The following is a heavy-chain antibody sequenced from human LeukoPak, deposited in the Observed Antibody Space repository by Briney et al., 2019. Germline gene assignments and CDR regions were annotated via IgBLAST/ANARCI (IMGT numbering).Heavy chain of an antibody. D-gene: IGHD5-18*01. CDR1: RFTFSSYA. CDR3: AKENEGYSYGYAVDY. J-gene: IGHJ4*02. V-gene: IGHV3-23*01. CDR2: ISGSGGST. Sequence: GGALRLSCAASRFTFSSYAMDWLRQAPGKGLDGVSYISGSGGSTYYADSVKGRFTISRDNSKNTLYLQMNSLRAEDTAVYYCAKENEGYSYGYAVDYWGQGTLVTVSS.